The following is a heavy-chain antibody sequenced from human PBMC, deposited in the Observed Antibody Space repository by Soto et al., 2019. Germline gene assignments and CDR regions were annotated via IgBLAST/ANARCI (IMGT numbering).Heavy chain of an antibody. CDR2: ISSSSSTI. D-gene: IGHD3-10*01. V-gene: IGHV3-48*01. J-gene: IGHJ3*02. CDR3: AIHPGRGAFDI. Sequence: GGSLRLSCAASGFTFSSYSMNWVRQAPGKGLERVSCISSSSSTIYYADSVKGRFTISRDNAKNSLYLQMNSLRAEDTAVYYCAIHPGRGAFDIWGQGTMVTVSS. CDR1: GFTFSSYS.